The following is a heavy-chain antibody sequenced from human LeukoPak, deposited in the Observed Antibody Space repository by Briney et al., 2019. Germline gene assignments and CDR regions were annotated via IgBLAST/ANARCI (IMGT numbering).Heavy chain of an antibody. CDR2: ISSSSSTI. Sequence: PGGSLRLSCAVSGFTFSSYSMNWVRQAPGKGLEWVSYISSSSSTIYHADSVKGRFTISRDNAKNSLYLQMNSLRDEDTAVYYCARDGAYYYDSSGYSGGGAFDIWGQGTMVTVSS. V-gene: IGHV3-48*02. D-gene: IGHD3-22*01. J-gene: IGHJ3*02. CDR1: GFTFSSYS. CDR3: ARDGAYYYDSSGYSGGGAFDI.